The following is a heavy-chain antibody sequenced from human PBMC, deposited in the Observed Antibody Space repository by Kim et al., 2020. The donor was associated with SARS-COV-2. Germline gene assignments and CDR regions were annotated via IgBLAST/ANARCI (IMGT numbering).Heavy chain of an antibody. CDR1: GFTFSSYG. CDR3: AKGRMPYWQSYYFDY. D-gene: IGHD3-3*02. J-gene: IGHJ4*02. V-gene: IGHV3-30*18. CDR2: ISYDGSNK. Sequence: GGSLRLSCAASGFTFSSYGMHWVRQAPGKGLEWVAVISYDGSNKYYADSVKGRFTISRDNSKNTLYLQMNSLRAEDTAVYYCAKGRMPYWQSYYFDYWGQGTLVTVSS.